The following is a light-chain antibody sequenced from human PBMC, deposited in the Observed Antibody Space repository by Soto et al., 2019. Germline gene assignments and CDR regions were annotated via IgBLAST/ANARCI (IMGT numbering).Light chain of an antibody. CDR3: QRFNSDPPT. CDR1: QGISNY. CDR2: AAS. J-gene: IGKJ1*01. V-gene: IGKV1-27*01. Sequence: DIQMTQSPSSLSAFVGDRVTITCRASQGISNYLAWYQQKPGRVPKLLIYAASTLQSGVPSRFSGSGSGTDFTLTISRLQPEDVATYYCQRFNSDPPTFGQGTKVAIK.